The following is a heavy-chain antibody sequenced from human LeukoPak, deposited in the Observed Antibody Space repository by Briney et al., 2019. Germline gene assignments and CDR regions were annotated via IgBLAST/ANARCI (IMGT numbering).Heavy chain of an antibody. CDR3: ARVPYDSSGYYSFSIDY. CDR2: ISAYNGNT. D-gene: IGHD3-22*01. J-gene: IGHJ4*02. CDR1: GYTFTSYG. Sequence: WASVKVSFKASGYTFTSYGISWVRQAPGQGLEWMGWISAYNGNTNYAQKLQGRVTMTTDTSTSTAYMELRSLRSDDTAVYYCARVPYDSSGYYSFSIDYWGQGTLVTVSS. V-gene: IGHV1-18*01.